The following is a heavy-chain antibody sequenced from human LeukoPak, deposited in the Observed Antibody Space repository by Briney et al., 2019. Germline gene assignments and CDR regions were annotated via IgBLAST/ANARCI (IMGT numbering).Heavy chain of an antibody. CDR2: IYYSGST. CDR1: GGSISSYY. D-gene: IGHD5-24*01. Sequence: SETLSLTCTVSGGSISSYYWSWIRQPPGKGLEWIGYIYYSGSTNYNPSLKSRVTISVDTSKNQFSLKLSSVTAADTAVYYCAREQEMATMGFDYWGQGTLVTVSS. CDR3: AREQEMATMGFDY. J-gene: IGHJ4*02. V-gene: IGHV4-59*12.